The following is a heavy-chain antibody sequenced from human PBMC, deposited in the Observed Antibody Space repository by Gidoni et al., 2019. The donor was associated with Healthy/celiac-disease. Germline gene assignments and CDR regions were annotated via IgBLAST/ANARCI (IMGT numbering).Heavy chain of an antibody. CDR3: ARDEDSSGYYADY. V-gene: IGHV1-69*08. J-gene: IGHJ4*02. CDR1: GGTFSSYT. Sequence: QVQLVQSGAEVKKPGSSVKVSCKASGGTFSSYTISWVRQAPGQGLEWMGRIIPILGIANYAQKFQGRVTITADKSTSTAYMELSSLRSEDTAVYYCARDEDSSGYYADYWGQGTLVTVSS. D-gene: IGHD3-22*01. CDR2: IIPILGIA.